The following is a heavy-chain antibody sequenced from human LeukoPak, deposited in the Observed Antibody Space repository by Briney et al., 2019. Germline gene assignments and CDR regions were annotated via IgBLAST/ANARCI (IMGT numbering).Heavy chain of an antibody. D-gene: IGHD6-13*01. Sequence: SETLSLTCTVSGVSISDYYWSWIRQPPGKGLEWIGYIYYSGSTNYNPSLESRVTISVDTSKNQFSLKLNAVTAADTAFYYCSTTGASYSRSWSPAEFFHHWGQGALVTVSS. V-gene: IGHV4-59*01. CDR2: IYYSGST. J-gene: IGHJ1*01. CDR3: STTGASYSRSWSPAEFFHH. CDR1: GVSISDYY.